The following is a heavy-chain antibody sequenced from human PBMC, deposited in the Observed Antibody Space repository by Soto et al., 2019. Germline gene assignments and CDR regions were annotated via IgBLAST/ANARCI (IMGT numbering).Heavy chain of an antibody. CDR3: AKASSISWGGFDY. CDR1: GFTVSKYA. J-gene: IGHJ4*02. D-gene: IGHD6-13*01. V-gene: IGHV3-23*01. Sequence: EVQLLESGGGLVQPGGSLRLSCAASGFTVSKYAMTWVRQAPGKGLEWVSAISGSSSNTFFADSVKGRVTISRDNSKNTLYRQMTSLRAEDTAVYYCAKASSISWGGFDYWGQGALITVSP. CDR2: ISGSSSNT.